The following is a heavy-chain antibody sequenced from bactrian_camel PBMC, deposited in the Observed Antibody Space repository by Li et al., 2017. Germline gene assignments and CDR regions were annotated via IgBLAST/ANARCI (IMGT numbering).Heavy chain of an antibody. CDR2: IDSGGIP. Sequence: HVQLVESGGGSVEAGGSLRLSCTASGYTYSSSCMGWFRQAPGKEPEGVAGIDSGGIPTYADSVKGLFTISRDDTKNTLTLQMTSLKPEDTAMYYCAARGPYCYTKLSVRDFTYWGQGTQVTVS. D-gene: IGHD2*01. J-gene: IGHJ6*01. CDR3: AARGPYCYTKLSVRDFTY. V-gene: IGHV3S26*01. CDR1: GYTYSSSC.